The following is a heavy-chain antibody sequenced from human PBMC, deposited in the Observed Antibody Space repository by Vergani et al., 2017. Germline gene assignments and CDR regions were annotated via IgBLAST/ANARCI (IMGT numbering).Heavy chain of an antibody. V-gene: IGHV3-66*02. CDR3: ARGNYYGSGTYVDP. CDR2: IYSGDET. Sequence: ELQLVESGGGLVQPGGSLRLSCAASGSTVSGNYMTWVRQAPGKGLEWVSHIYSGDETYYADSVKGRVTISRNTSNKTLHLQINNIRVEDTTVYYCARGNYYGSGTYVDPWVQGTLVTVSS. CDR1: GSTVSGNY. D-gene: IGHD3-10*01. J-gene: IGHJ5*02.